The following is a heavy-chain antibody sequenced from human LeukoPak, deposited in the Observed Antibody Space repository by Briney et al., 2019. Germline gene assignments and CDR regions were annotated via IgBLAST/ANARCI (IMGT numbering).Heavy chain of an antibody. CDR2: VSGSAGST. V-gene: IGHV3-23*01. CDR1: GFTFSNSA. J-gene: IGHJ4*02. D-gene: IGHD6-6*01. Sequence: GGSLRLSCAAPGFTFSNSAMNWVRQAPGKGLEWVSVVSGSAGSTYHADSVKGRFTISRDNAKNSLYLQMNSLRAEDTAVYYCARAAYSSSSGVFDYWGQGTLVTVSS. CDR3: ARAAYSSSSGVFDY.